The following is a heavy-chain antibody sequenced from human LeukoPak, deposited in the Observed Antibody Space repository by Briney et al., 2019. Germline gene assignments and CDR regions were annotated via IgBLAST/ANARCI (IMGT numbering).Heavy chain of an antibody. CDR2: IYYSGST. Sequence: KASETLSLTCIVSGGSISSSSYYWGWIRQPPGKGLEWIGSIYYSGSTYYNPSLKSRVTISVDTSKNQFSLKLSSVTAADTAVYYCARQALGSGYYPYFDYWGQGTLVTVSS. CDR1: GGSISSSSYY. CDR3: ARQALGSGYYPYFDY. D-gene: IGHD3-22*01. V-gene: IGHV4-39*01. J-gene: IGHJ4*02.